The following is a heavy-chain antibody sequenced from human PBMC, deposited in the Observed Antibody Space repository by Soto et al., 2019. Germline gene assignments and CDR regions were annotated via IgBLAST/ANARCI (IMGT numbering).Heavy chain of an antibody. CDR1: GYTFTSYA. CDR3: ARDPSYYGMDV. CDR2: INAGNGNT. J-gene: IGHJ6*02. Sequence: QVQLVQSGAEEKKPGASVKVSCKASGYTFTSYALHWVRQAPGQRLEWMGWINAGNGNTKYSQKFQGRVTITRDTSASTAYMGLSSLRSEDTAVYYWARDPSYYGMDVWGQGTTVTVSS. V-gene: IGHV1-3*05.